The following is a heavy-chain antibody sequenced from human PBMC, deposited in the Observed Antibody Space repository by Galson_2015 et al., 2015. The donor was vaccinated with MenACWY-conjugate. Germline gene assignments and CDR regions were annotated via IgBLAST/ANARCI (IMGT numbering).Heavy chain of an antibody. CDR2: IYSGGST. CDR1: GFTVSSNY. CDR3: ASAAREATITEVDY. Sequence: SLRLSCAASGFTVSSNYMSWVRQAPGKGLEWVSVIYSGGSTYYADSVKGRFTISRDNSKNTLYLQMNSLRAEDTAVYYCASAAREATITEVDYWGQGTLVTVSS. D-gene: IGHD5-24*01. V-gene: IGHV3-66*01. J-gene: IGHJ4*02.